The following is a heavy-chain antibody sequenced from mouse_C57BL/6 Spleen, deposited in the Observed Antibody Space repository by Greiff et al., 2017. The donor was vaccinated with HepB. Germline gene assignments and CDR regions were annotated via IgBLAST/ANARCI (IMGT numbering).Heavy chain of an antibody. J-gene: IGHJ3*01. Sequence: EVKLQESGPGLVKPSQSLSLTCSVTGYSITSGYYWNWIRQFPGNKLEWMGYISYDGSNNYNPSLKNRISITRDTSKNQFFLKLNSVTTEDTATYYCARGRDAWFAYWGQGTLVTVSA. CDR1: GYSITSGYY. CDR2: ISYDGSN. CDR3: ARGRDAWFAY. V-gene: IGHV3-6*01.